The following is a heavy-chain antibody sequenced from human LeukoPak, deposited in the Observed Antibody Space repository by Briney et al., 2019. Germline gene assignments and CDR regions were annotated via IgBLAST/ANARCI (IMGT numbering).Heavy chain of an antibody. Sequence: GGSLRLSCAASGFTFSSYSMNWVRQAPGKGLEWVSSISSSSSYIYYADSVKGRFTISRDNAKNSLYLQMNSLRAEDAAVYYCAREGHDYGEDWGQGTLVTVSS. J-gene: IGHJ4*02. CDR3: AREGHDYGED. V-gene: IGHV3-21*01. D-gene: IGHD4-17*01. CDR2: ISSSSSYI. CDR1: GFTFSSYS.